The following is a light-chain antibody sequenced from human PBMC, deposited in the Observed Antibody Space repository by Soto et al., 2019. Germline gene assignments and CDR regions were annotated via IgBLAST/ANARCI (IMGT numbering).Light chain of an antibody. Sequence: QSALTQPASVSGSPGQSITISCTGTSSDIGGFNYVSWFQQHPGTAPKLMIYEVSXXTSGVSNSFSGSKSGNTASLTISGLQAEDEADYYCSYYTSSSNIAVFGNGNKVTVL. CDR2: EVS. CDR3: SYYTSSSNIAV. CDR1: SSDIGGFNY. V-gene: IGLV2-14*01. J-gene: IGLJ1*01.